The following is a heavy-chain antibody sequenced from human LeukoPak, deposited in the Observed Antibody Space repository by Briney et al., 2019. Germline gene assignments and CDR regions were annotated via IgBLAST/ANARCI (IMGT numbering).Heavy chain of an antibody. CDR1: GGSISSSSYY. D-gene: IGHD3-10*01. V-gene: IGHV4-39*07. J-gene: IGHJ5*02. CDR2: IYYSGST. CDR3: ARVMVRGGWFDP. Sequence: SETLSLACTVSGGSISSSSYYWGWIRQPPGKGLEWIGSIYYSGSTNYNPSLKSRVTISVDTSKNQFSLKLSSVTAADTAVYYCARVMVRGGWFDPWGQGTLVTVSS.